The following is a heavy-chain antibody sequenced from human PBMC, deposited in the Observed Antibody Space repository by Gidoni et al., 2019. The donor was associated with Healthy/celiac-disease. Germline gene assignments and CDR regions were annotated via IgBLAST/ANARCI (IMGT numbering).Heavy chain of an antibody. CDR2: TYYRSKWYN. V-gene: IGHV6-1*01. Sequence: QVQLQQSGPGLVTPSQTLSLTCALSGASVSNNSAAWNWIRQSPSRGLEWLGRTYYRSKWYNDYAVAVKSRITSNPDTSKNQFYLQLNSVTPEDTAGYYCARDNSGGGYSGYQDYWGQGILVTVSS. D-gene: IGHD1-26*01. CDR3: ARDNSGGGYSGYQDY. CDR1: GASVSNNSAA. J-gene: IGHJ4*02.